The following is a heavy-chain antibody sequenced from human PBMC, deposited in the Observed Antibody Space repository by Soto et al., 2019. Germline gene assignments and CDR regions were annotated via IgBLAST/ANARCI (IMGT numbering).Heavy chain of an antibody. V-gene: IGHV5-51*01. J-gene: IGHJ4*02. CDR1: GYSFTSYW. D-gene: IGHD1-26*01. Sequence: GESLKISCKGSGYSFTSYWIGWVRQMPGKGLEWMGIIYPGDSDTRYSPSFQGQVTISAGKSISTAYLQWSSLKASDTAMYYCARLPQSGGSYFLYYFDYWGQGTLVTVSS. CDR3: ARLPQSGGSYFLYYFDY. CDR2: IYPGDSDT.